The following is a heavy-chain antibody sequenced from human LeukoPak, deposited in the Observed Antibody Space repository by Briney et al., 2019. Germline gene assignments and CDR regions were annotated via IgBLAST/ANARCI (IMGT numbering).Heavy chain of an antibody. CDR1: GYTFTGYY. Sequence: ASVKVSCKASGYTFTGYYMHWVRQAPGQGLEWMGWINPNSGGTNYAQKFQGRVTMTRDTSISTAYMELSRLRSDDTAVYYCARALYYYDSSGLGAFDIWGQGTMVTVSS. CDR3: ARALYYYDSSGLGAFDI. J-gene: IGHJ3*02. D-gene: IGHD3-22*01. CDR2: INPNSGGT. V-gene: IGHV1-2*02.